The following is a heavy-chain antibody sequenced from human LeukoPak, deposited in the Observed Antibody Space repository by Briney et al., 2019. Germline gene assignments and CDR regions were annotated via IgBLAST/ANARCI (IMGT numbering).Heavy chain of an antibody. CDR3: ATSGLNYYDSSGYPH. CDR1: GGSISSYY. CDR2: IYTSGST. V-gene: IGHV4-4*07. Sequence: PSETLSLTCTVSGGSISSYYWNWIRQPAGKGLEWIGRIYTSGSTNYSPSLKSRVTMSVDTSKNQFSLKLSSVTAADTAVYFCATSGLNYYDSSGYPHWGQGTLVTVSS. D-gene: IGHD3-22*01. J-gene: IGHJ4*02.